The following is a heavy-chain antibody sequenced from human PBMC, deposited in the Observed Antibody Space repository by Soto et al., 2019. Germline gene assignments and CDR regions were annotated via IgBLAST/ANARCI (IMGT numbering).Heavy chain of an antibody. CDR1: GFSLSNARMG. D-gene: IGHD1-26*01. J-gene: IGHJ6*01. V-gene: IGHV2-26*03. CDR2: IFSNDEK. CDR3: ARGRRYHAYGMDV. Sequence: QVTLKESGPVLVKPTETLTLTCTISGFSLSNARMGVSWIRQPPGKALEWLAHIFSNDEKSYSTSLKSRRTSTTDTSKRQVVTTTTNTDPPDTATYYCARGRRYHAYGMDVGGQGTTVTGSS.